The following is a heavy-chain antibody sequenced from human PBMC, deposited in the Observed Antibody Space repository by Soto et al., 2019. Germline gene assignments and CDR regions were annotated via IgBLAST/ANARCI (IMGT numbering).Heavy chain of an antibody. CDR2: ISYDGSNK. Sequence: QSGGSLGLSCADSGFTFSNYGMHWVRQAPGKGLEWVAAISYDGSNKYYADSVEGRFTISRDNSKSTVYLQMNSLRAEDTAIYYCAKDTYYYDSSGYYVIXYWGQGALVXVSS. J-gene: IGHJ4*02. D-gene: IGHD3-22*01. V-gene: IGHV3-30*18. CDR3: AKDTYYYDSSGYYVIXY. CDR1: GFTFSNYG.